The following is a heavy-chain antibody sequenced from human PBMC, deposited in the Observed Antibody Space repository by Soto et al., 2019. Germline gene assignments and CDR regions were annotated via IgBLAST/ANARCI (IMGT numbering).Heavy chain of an antibody. D-gene: IGHD3-3*01. CDR3: ARRAYYDFWSGSSYAFDI. Sequence: ASVKVSCKASGYTFTSYGISWVRQAPGQGLEWMGWISAYNGNTNYAQKLQGRVTMTTDTSTSTDYMELRSLRSDDTAVYYFARRAYYDFWSGSSYAFDIWGQGTMVTVSS. CDR2: ISAYNGNT. J-gene: IGHJ3*02. CDR1: GYTFTSYG. V-gene: IGHV1-18*01.